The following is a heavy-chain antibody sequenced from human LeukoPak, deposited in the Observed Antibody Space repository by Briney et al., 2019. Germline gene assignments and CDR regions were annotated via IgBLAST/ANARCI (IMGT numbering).Heavy chain of an antibody. D-gene: IGHD1-26*01. CDR1: GGTFSSYA. CDR3: ARAMGATYVDY. CDR2: INPSGGST. Sequence: ASVKVSCKASGGTFSSYAINWVRQAPGQGLEWMGIINPSGGSTSYAQKFQGRVTMTRDTSTSTVYMELSSLRSEDMAVYYCARAMGATYVDYWGQGTLVTVSS. V-gene: IGHV1-46*01. J-gene: IGHJ4*02.